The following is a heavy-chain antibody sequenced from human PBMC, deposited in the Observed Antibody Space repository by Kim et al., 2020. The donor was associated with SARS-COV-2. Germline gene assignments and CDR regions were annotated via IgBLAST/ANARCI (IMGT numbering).Heavy chain of an antibody. D-gene: IGHD7-27*01. V-gene: IGHV1-2*06. Sequence: ASVKVSCKASGYTFTAYYLDWVRQAPGQGLQWMGRINSDSGGTDYAREFQGRVTMTRDTSINTAYLDMNGLRTDDLAVYYCATGVKYAFEVWGPGTMVTV. J-gene: IGHJ3*01. CDR3: ATGVKYAFEV. CDR2: INSDSGGT. CDR1: GYTFTAYY.